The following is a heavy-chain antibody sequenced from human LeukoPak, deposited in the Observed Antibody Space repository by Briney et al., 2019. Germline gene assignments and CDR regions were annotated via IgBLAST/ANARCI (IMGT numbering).Heavy chain of an antibody. Sequence: PGGSLRLSCAASGFTFSSYSMNWVRQAPGKGLQWVSSISSGSSYIYYADSVKGRFTISRDNAKNSLYLQMNSLRAEDTAVYYCARPLRDYYDHDAFDIWGQGTMVTVSS. CDR3: ARPLRDYYDHDAFDI. CDR1: GFTFSSYS. J-gene: IGHJ3*02. V-gene: IGHV3-21*01. CDR2: ISSGSSYI. D-gene: IGHD3-22*01.